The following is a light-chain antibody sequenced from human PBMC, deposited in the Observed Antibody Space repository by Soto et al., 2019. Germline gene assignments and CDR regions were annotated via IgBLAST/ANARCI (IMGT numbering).Light chain of an antibody. J-gene: IGKJ5*01. V-gene: IGKV1-33*01. CDR2: DAS. CDR1: QDIGNY. CDR3: QQYYNVPIT. Sequence: DIQMTQSPSSLSASVGDRVTITCQASQDIGNYLNWYQQRPGKALKLLILDASSLDTGVPSRFSGSGSGTDFTFTISSLQSEDIATYYCQQYYNVPITFGQGTRLDIK.